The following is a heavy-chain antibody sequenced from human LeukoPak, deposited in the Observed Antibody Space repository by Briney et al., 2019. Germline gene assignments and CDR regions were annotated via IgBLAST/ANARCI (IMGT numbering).Heavy chain of an antibody. D-gene: IGHD3-22*01. CDR1: GFTFDDYG. V-gene: IGHV3-20*04. CDR3: AWSSHYYDRACYFDY. J-gene: IGHJ4*02. Sequence: GGSLRLSCAASGFTFDDYGMGWVRQAPGKGLGWVSGINWYGGSTGYADSVKGRCTISRDNAKNSLYLQMNSLRVEDTALYYCAWSSHYYDRACYFDYWGQGTLVTVSS. CDR2: INWYGGST.